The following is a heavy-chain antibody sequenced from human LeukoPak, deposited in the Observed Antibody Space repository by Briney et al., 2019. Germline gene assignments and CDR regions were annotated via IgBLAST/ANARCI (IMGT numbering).Heavy chain of an antibody. CDR2: INPNSGGT. V-gene: IGHV1-2*04. J-gene: IGHJ3*02. CDR1: GYTFTGYY. D-gene: IGHD3-10*01. CDR3: ARAEKYGSGSLGAFDI. Sequence: GASVKVSCKASGYTFTGYYMHWVRQAPGQGLEWMGWINPNSGGTNYAQKFQGWVTMTRDTSISTAYMELSRLRSDDTAVYYCARAEKYGSGSLGAFDIWGQGTMVTVSS.